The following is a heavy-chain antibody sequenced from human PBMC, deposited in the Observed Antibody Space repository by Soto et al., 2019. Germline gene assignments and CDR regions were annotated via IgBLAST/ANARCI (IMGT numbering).Heavy chain of an antibody. V-gene: IGHV4-59*12. Sequence: SETLSPPCTVSGGSLSSYYWSWIPQPPGKGLEWIGYIYYSGSTYYNPSLKSRVTISVDTSKNQFSLKLSSVTAADTAVYYCARTIRITMVRGVLFDYWGQGTLVTVSS. J-gene: IGHJ4*02. D-gene: IGHD3-10*01. CDR3: ARTIRITMVRGVLFDY. CDR2: IYYSGST. CDR1: GGSLSSYY.